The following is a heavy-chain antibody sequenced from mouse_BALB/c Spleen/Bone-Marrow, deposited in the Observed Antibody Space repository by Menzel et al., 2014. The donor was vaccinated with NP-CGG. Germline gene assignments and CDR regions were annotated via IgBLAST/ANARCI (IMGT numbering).Heavy chain of an antibody. J-gene: IGHJ4*01. CDR2: IDPENGDT. CDR1: GFNIKDYY. CDR3: AERIYYGYYAMDY. D-gene: IGHD2-1*01. V-gene: IGHV14-4*02. Sequence: EVQLQESGAELVRSGASVKLSCTASGFNIKDYYMHWVKRRPEQGLEWIGWIDPENGDTEYAPKFQGKATMTADTSSNTAYLQLSSLTSEDTAVYYCAERIYYGYYAMDYWGQGTSVTVSS.